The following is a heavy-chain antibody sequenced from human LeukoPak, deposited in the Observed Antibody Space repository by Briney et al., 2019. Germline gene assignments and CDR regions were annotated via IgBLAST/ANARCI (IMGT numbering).Heavy chain of an antibody. V-gene: IGHV3-21*01. Sequence: GGSLRLSCAASGFTSSSYSMNWVRQAPGKGLEWVSSISSSSSYIYYADSVKGRFTISRDNAKNSLYLQMNSLRAEDTAVHYCAREFSGSNYGFPFDYWGQGTLVTVSS. CDR2: ISSSSSYI. CDR3: AREFSGSNYGFPFDY. CDR1: GFTSSSYS. D-gene: IGHD1-26*01. J-gene: IGHJ4*02.